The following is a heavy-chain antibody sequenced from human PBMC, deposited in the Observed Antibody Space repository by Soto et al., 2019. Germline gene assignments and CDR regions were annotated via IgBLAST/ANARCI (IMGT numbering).Heavy chain of an antibody. CDR2: LSSSSSYI. CDR3: ARRDPMTGYYALDW. V-gene: IGHV3-21*01. CDR1: GFTFTRYS. J-gene: IGHJ4*02. Sequence: GSLRLSCAASGFTFTRYSMIWVRQAPGKGLEWVSSLSSSSSYIYYADSVKGRFTISRDNAKNSLYLQMNSLRAEDTAVYYCARRDPMTGYYALDWWGQGTLVIVSS. D-gene: IGHD3-9*01.